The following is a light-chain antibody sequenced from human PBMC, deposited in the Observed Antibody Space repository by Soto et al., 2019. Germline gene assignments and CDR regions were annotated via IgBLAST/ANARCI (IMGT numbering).Light chain of an antibody. CDR3: LLYGDSPPAYT. J-gene: IGKJ2*01. CDR1: QSVSSRN. CDR2: GAF. Sequence: EIVLTQSPGTLSLFPGERATLSCRASQSVSSRNLAWYRQKPGQAPSLLIYGAFNRATGIPDRFSGRGSATDFTLTISRLEPADFALYYCLLYGDSPPAYTFGQGTKLDIK. V-gene: IGKV3-20*01.